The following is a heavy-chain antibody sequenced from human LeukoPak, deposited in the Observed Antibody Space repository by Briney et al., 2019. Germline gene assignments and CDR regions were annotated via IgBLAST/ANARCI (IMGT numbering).Heavy chain of an antibody. Sequence: PSETLSLTCAVYGGSFSGYYWSWIRQPPGKGLEWIGEINHSGSTYYNPSLKSRVTISVDTSKNQFSLKLSSVTAADTAVYYCARGSAIAARRKGAFDIWGQGTMVTVSS. CDR2: INHSGST. V-gene: IGHV4-34*01. D-gene: IGHD6-6*01. CDR3: ARGSAIAARRKGAFDI. CDR1: GGSFSGYY. J-gene: IGHJ3*02.